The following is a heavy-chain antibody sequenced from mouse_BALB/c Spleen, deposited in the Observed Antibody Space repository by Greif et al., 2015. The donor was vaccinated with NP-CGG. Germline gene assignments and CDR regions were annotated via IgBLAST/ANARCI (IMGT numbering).Heavy chain of an antibody. D-gene: IGHD4-1*01. CDR2: IWWNDDK. CDR3: ARIPGTCFDY. Sequence: QVTLKVCGPGILPPSQPLSLTCSFSGFSLSTSGMSVGWIRQPSGKGLEWLAHIWWNDDKYYNPALKSRRTISKDTSNTQVFLKIASVVTADAVTYYGARIPGTCFDYWGQGTTLTVSS. CDR1: GFSLSTSGMS. J-gene: IGHJ2*01. V-gene: IGHV8-8*01.